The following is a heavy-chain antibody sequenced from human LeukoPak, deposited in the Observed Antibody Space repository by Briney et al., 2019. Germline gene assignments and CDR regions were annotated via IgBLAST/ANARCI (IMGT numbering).Heavy chain of an antibody. CDR2: IIPILGIA. D-gene: IGHD6-13*01. CDR1: GGTLSSFA. Sequence: FACKASGGTLSSFAISWVPQAPRKGLEWMGRIIPILGIANYAQKFQGGVTITADKSTSTAYMDLSSLRSEDTAVYYCARGSIAAAGTRAGVVDIWGQGTMVTVSS. J-gene: IGHJ3*02. V-gene: IGHV1-69*04. CDR3: ARGSIAAAGTRAGVVDI.